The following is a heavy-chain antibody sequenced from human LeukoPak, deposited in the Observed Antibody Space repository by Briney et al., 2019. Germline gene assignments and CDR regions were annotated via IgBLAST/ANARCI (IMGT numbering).Heavy chain of an antibody. CDR3: ARDHKAYCDGGSCSDLSPKF. Sequence: ASVKVSCKASGYTFTSFAMNWVRQAPGEGLEWMGWINSNTGTPTYAQGFTSRFVFSLDTSLNTAYLQISSLKTEDTAIYYCARDHKAYCDGGSCSDLSPKFWDQGTLVAVSS. J-gene: IGHJ4*02. D-gene: IGHD2-15*01. V-gene: IGHV7-4-1*02. CDR2: INSNTGTP. CDR1: GYTFTSFA.